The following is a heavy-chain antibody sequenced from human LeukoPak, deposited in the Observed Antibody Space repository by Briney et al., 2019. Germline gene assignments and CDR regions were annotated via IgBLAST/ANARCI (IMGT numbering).Heavy chain of an antibody. V-gene: IGHV3-48*02. J-gene: IGHJ6*02. D-gene: IGHD6-25*01. Sequence: GGSLRLSCAGSGFTFSTYSMNWVRQAPGKGLEWVSYISSSSATIYYSDSVKGRFTISRDNAKNSLYLQMNSLRDEDTAVYYCAGQDTSGPWRLYGVHVWGQGTTVTVSS. CDR2: ISSSSATI. CDR3: AGQDTSGPWRLYGVHV. CDR1: GFTFSTYS.